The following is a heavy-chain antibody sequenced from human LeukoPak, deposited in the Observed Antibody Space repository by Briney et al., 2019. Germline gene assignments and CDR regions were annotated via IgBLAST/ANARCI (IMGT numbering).Heavy chain of an antibody. V-gene: IGHV4-34*01. CDR2: INHSGST. D-gene: IGHD5-18*01. Sequence: SETLSLTCAVYGGSFSGYYWSWIRQPPGKGLEWIGEINHSGSTNYNPSLKSRVTISVDTSKNQFSLKLSSVTAADTAVYYCARGGTAMDKNYYYYYMDVWGKGTTVTVSS. CDR3: ARGGTAMDKNYYYYYMDV. CDR1: GGSFSGYY. J-gene: IGHJ6*03.